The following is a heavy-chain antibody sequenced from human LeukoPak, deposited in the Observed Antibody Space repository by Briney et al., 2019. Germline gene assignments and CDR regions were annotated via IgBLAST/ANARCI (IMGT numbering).Heavy chain of an antibody. D-gene: IGHD6-19*01. Sequence: PGGSLRLSCAASGFTFSSYAMSWVRQAPGKGLEWVSAISGSGGSTYYADSVKGRFTISRDNSKNTLYLQMNSLRAEDTAVYYCAKGRRYSSGWYGNYFDYWGQGTLVTVSS. J-gene: IGHJ4*02. CDR3: AKGRRYSSGWYGNYFDY. CDR2: ISGSGGST. V-gene: IGHV3-23*01. CDR1: GFTFSSYA.